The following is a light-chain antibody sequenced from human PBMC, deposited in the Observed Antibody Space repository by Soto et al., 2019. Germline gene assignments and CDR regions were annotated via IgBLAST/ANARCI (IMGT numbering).Light chain of an antibody. J-gene: IGKJ4*01. V-gene: IGKV1-8*01. CDR3: QQYYSYPLT. CDR1: QGISSY. Sequence: AIRMTQSPSSVSASTGDRVTITCRASQGISSYLAWYQQKPGKAPKLLISAASTLQSGVPSRFSGSGSGTDFTLTINCLQSEDFPTYYCQQYYSYPLTFAGGTKVQI. CDR2: AAS.